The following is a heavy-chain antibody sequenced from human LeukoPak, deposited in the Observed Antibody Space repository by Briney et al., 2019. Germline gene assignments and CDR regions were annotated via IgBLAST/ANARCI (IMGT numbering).Heavy chain of an antibody. J-gene: IGHJ4*02. D-gene: IGHD6-19*01. CDR1: GFAFDTYC. CDR3: AKDHLPGIVVADRDY. Sequence: GGSLRLSCAAFGFAFDTYCMKWVRQAPGKGLEWVANIKQDGSEIHYVDSVKGRFTISRDNSKNTLYLQITSLRAEDTGVYYCAKDHLPGIVVADRDYWGQGTLVTVSS. CDR2: IKQDGSEI. V-gene: IGHV3-7*03.